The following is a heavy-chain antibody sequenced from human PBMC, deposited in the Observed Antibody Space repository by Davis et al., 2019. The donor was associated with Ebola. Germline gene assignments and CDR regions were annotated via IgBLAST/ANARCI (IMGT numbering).Heavy chain of an antibody. Sequence: MPSETLSLTCSVNSGSFSGFFWNWIRQPPGKGLEWIGEINHSGSTNYNPSLRSRVTISVDTSKNQFSLKLTSVTAADTAVYYCARGRGWLRDSWFDPWGQGTLVTVSS. CDR2: INHSGST. J-gene: IGHJ5*02. CDR3: ARGRGWLRDSWFDP. D-gene: IGHD2-15*01. CDR1: SGSFSGFF. V-gene: IGHV4-34*01.